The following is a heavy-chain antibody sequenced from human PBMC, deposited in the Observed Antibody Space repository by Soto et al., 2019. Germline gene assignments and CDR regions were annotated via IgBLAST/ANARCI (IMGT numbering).Heavy chain of an antibody. CDR3: AKAHAPSSIGALPGY. D-gene: IGHD6-6*01. J-gene: IGHJ4*02. Sequence: GGSLRLSCTASGFTFNRHAMTWVRQAPGKGLEWVSGLSDSGGSIYYADSVKGRFTISRDNSMNTLYLQMNTLRAEDTAVYYCAKAHAPSSIGALPGYWGQGTLVTVSS. CDR2: LSDSGGSI. V-gene: IGHV3-23*01. CDR1: GFTFNRHA.